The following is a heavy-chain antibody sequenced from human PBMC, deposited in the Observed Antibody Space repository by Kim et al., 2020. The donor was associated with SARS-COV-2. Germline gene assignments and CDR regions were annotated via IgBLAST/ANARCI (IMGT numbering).Heavy chain of an antibody. D-gene: IGHD3-22*01. Sequence: VKGPFTISRDNSKNTLYLQMNSLRAEDTAVYYCARDYYYYDSSGYFTFGYWGQGTLVTVSS. CDR3: ARDYYYYDSSGYFTFGY. J-gene: IGHJ4*02. V-gene: IGHV3-30*07.